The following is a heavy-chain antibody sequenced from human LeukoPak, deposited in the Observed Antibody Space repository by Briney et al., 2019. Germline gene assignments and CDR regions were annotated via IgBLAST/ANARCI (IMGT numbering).Heavy chain of an antibody. CDR3: ARGIPIVISFDY. D-gene: IGHD3/OR15-3a*01. CDR2: IYSSGHT. V-gene: IGHV4-59*12. Sequence: SETLSLTCTVSGGSIVGYYWSWIRQPPGKGLEWIAYIYSSGHTMSNPSLRSRVTMSLDTSKNQFSLKLSSVTAADTAVYYCARGIPIVISFDYWGQGTLVTVSS. CDR1: GGSIVGYY. J-gene: IGHJ4*02.